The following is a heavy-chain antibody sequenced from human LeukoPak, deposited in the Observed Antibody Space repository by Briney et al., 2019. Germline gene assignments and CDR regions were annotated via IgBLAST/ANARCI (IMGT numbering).Heavy chain of an antibody. J-gene: IGHJ3*02. CDR1: GGSISSSDYS. CDR2: IYYSGST. CDR3: ARDRGAFDI. Sequence: SETLSLTCAVSGGSISSSDYSWSWIRQPPGKGLEWIGYIYYSGSTNYNPSLKSRVTISVDTSKNQFSLKLSSVTAADTAVYYCARDRGAFDIWGQGTMVTVSS. V-gene: IGHV4-61*08.